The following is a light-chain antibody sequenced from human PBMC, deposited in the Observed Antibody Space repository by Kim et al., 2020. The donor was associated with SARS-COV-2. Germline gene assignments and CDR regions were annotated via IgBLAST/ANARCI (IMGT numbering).Light chain of an antibody. J-gene: IGLJ3*02. CDR2: QDS. CDR3: QAWDSSTWV. Sequence: SVSPGQTASITCSGDKLGDKYACWYQQKPGQCPVLVIYQDSKRPSGIPERFSGSNSGNTATLTISGTQAMDEADYYCQAWDSSTWVFGGGTQLTVL. CDR1: KLGDKY. V-gene: IGLV3-1*01.